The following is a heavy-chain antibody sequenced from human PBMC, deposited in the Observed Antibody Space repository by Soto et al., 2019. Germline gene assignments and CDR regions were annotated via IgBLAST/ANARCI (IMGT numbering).Heavy chain of an antibody. J-gene: IGHJ5*02. Sequence: SVKVSCKASGGTFSSYTISWVRQAPGQGLEWMGRIIPILGIANYAQKFQGRVTITADKSTSTAYMELSSLRSEDTAVYYCVRESAPTRWFDPWGQGTLVTVSS. CDR3: VRESAPTRWFDP. CDR2: IIPILGIA. CDR1: GGTFSSYT. V-gene: IGHV1-69*04. D-gene: IGHD2-2*01.